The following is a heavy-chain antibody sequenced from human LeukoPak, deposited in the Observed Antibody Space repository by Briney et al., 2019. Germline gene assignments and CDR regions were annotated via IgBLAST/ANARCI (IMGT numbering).Heavy chain of an antibody. V-gene: IGHV3-23*01. CDR2: ISGSGGTT. D-gene: IGHD3-16*01. CDR3: ANMDMITFGGYQPFDS. Sequence: GGSLRLSCAASGFTFSSYAITWVRQAPGKGLEWVSTISGSGGTTYYADSVKGRFTISRDNSKNTLFLQMNSLRAEDTAVYYCANMDMITFGGYQPFDSWGQGTLVTVSS. J-gene: IGHJ4*02. CDR1: GFTFSSYA.